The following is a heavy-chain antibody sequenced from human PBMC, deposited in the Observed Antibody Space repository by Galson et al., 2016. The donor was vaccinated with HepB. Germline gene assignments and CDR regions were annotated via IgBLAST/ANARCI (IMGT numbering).Heavy chain of an antibody. CDR3: ARDSGSFPWYFDL. D-gene: IGHD1-26*01. J-gene: IGHJ2*01. CDR1: GFNLGNYA. Sequence: SLRLSCAASGFNLGNYAMTWVRQAPGKGLQWVSLISGSGSGLYYANSVKGRFTVSRDNSKNTLFLQMDSLRAEDTALYFCARDSGSFPWYFDLWGRGTLVAVSS. V-gene: IGHV3-23*01. CDR2: ISGSGSGL.